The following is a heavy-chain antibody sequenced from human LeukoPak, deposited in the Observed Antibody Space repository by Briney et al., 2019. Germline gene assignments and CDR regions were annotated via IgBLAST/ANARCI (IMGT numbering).Heavy chain of an antibody. CDR3: ARSHYDFWSGYYTRGGFDY. CDR1: GFTFSSYS. Sequence: GGSLRLSCAASGFTFSSYSMNWVRQAPGKGQEWVSSIGSSSSYIYYADSVKGRFTISRDNAKNSLYLQMNSLRAEDTAVYYCARSHYDFWSGYYTRGGFDYWGQGTLVTVSS. D-gene: IGHD3-3*01. J-gene: IGHJ4*02. CDR2: IGSSSSYI. V-gene: IGHV3-21*01.